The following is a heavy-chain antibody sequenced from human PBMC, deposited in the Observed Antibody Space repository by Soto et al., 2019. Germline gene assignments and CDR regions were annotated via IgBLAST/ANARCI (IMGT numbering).Heavy chain of an antibody. CDR2: INPNSGGT. J-gene: IGHJ6*02. D-gene: IGHD2-2*01. CDR3: ARDFGCSSTSCYYGYYYYYGMDV. V-gene: IGHV1-2*02. Sequence: ASVKVSCKTSGYTFSTFGISWVRQAPGQGLEWMGWINPNSGGTNYAQKFQGRVTMTRDTSISTAYMELSRLRSDDTAVYYCARDFGCSSTSCYYGYYYYYGMDVWGQGTTVTVSS. CDR1: GYTFSTFG.